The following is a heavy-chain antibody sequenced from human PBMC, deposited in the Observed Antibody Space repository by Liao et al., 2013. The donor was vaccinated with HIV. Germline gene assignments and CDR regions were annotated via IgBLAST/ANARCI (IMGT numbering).Heavy chain of an antibody. J-gene: IGHJ3*02. CDR2: IYTSGIT. CDR1: GGSISSGSYY. V-gene: IGHV4-61*02. Sequence: QVQLQESGPRLVKPSHTLSLTCTVSGGSISSGSYYWSWIRQPAGKGLEWIGRIYTSGITEYNPSLASRVAMSIDTSKNEFSLNLTSVTAADTALYFCARAVSSDNYHDAFDTWGQGTMVTVSS. D-gene: IGHD3-22*01. CDR3: ARAVSSDNYHDAFDT.